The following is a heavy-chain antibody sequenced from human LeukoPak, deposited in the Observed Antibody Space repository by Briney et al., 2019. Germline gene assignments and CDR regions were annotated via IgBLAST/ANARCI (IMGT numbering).Heavy chain of an antibody. V-gene: IGHV3-48*01. D-gene: IGHD3-22*01. CDR1: GFTFSSYS. J-gene: IGHJ3*02. CDR2: ISSSSSTI. Sequence: PGGSLRLSCAASGFTFSSYSMNWVRQAPGKGLEWVSYISSSSSTIYYADSVKGRFTISRDNAKNSLYLQMNSLRAEDTAVYYCARQPVTMIVVVISTDAFDIWGQGTMVTVSS. CDR3: ARQPVTMIVVVISTDAFDI.